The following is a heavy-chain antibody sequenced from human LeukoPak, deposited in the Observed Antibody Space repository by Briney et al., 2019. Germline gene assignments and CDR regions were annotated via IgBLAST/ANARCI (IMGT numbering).Heavy chain of an antibody. V-gene: IGHV4-34*01. CDR1: GGSFSGYY. CDR2: INHSGST. CDR3: ARVSGYNWESFYDY. J-gene: IGHJ4*02. D-gene: IGHD5-12*01. Sequence: SETLSLTCAVYGGSFSGYYWSWIRQPPGKGLEWIGEINHSGSTNYNPSLKSRVTISVDTSKNQFSLKLRSVTAADTAVYYCARVSGYNWESFYDYWGQGTLVTVSS.